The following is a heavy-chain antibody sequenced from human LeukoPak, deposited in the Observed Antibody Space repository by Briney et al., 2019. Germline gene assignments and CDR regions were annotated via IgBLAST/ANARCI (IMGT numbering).Heavy chain of an antibody. V-gene: IGHV4-39*07. CDR2: IYYSGST. CDR3: AREEYGWFDP. D-gene: IGHD6-6*01. Sequence: SETLSLTCTVSGGSISSSSYYWGWIRQPPGKGLEWIGSIYYSGSTYYNPSLKSRVTISVDTSKNQFSLKLSSVTAADTAVYYCAREEYGWFDPWGQGTLVTVSS. CDR1: GGSISSSSYY. J-gene: IGHJ5*02.